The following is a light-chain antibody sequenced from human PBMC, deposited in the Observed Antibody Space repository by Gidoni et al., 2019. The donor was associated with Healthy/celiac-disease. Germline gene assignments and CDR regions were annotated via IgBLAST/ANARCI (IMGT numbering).Light chain of an antibody. CDR2: EVS. J-gene: IGLJ2*01. Sequence: QSALTQPASVSGSPGQSITISCTGTSSDVGCYNYVSWYQQHPGKAPKLMIYEVSNRPSGVSNRFSGSKSGNTASLTISGLPAEDEAYYYCSSYTSSSTSFGGGTKLTVL. CDR1: SSDVGCYNY. CDR3: SSYTSSSTS. V-gene: IGLV2-14*01.